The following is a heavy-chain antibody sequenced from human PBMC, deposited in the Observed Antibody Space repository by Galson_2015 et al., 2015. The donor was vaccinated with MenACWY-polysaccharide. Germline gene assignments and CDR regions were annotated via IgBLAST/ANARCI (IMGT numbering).Heavy chain of an antibody. CDR3: AKDHTLRFLGDYFDY. Sequence: SLRLSCAASGFTFSSYAMSWVRQAPGKGLEWVSAISGSGGSTYYADSVKGRFTISRDNSKNTLYLQMNSLRAEDTAVYYCAKDHTLRFLGDYFDYWGQGTLVTVSS. J-gene: IGHJ4*02. CDR2: ISGSGGST. CDR1: GFTFSSYA. D-gene: IGHD3-3*01. V-gene: IGHV3-23*01.